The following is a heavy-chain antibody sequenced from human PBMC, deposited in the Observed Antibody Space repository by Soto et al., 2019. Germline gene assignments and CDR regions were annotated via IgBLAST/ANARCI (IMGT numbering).Heavy chain of an antibody. Sequence: QLVQAGVEVKKQGASVMVTCNASGYHFIHYGINWVKQAPGQGLEWLGWISGHNGGTNYGPKCRDRITMAIDTSSKTAYLELRSLRADDTAVYYCAKDGGQGARMHMCGMDDWVHGTAVTVSS. V-gene: IGHV1-18*01. CDR1: GYHFIHYG. D-gene: IGHD2-15*01. CDR3: AKDGGQGARMHMCGMDD. J-gene: IGHJ6*02. CDR2: ISGHNGGT.